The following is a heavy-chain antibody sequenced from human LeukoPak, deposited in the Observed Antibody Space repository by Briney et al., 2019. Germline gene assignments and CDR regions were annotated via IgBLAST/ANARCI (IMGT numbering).Heavy chain of an antibody. CDR3: ARDNSLRDTAWWFDP. Sequence: GASMKVSCKASGYTFTNNFMHWVRQAPGQGLEGIGIINPSGDNTWYAQKFQGRVTMTRDMATSTDYLEVSSLRSEDTAVYYCARDNSLRDTAWWFDPWGQGTLVTVSS. CDR1: GYTFTNNF. D-gene: IGHD5-24*01. V-gene: IGHV1-46*01. CDR2: INPSGDNT. J-gene: IGHJ5*02.